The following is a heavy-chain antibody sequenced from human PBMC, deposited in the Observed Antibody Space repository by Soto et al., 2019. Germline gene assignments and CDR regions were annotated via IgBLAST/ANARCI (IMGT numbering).Heavy chain of an antibody. Sequence: SQTLSLTCAFSGDSVSSNSAAWNWIRQSPSRGLEWLGRTYYRSKWYNDYAVSVKSRITINPDTSKNQFSLQLNSVTPEDTAVYYCARRPYQWLSKTYAFDIWGQGTMVTVSS. D-gene: IGHD6-19*01. CDR3: ARRPYQWLSKTYAFDI. CDR2: TYYRSKWYN. CDR1: GDSVSSNSAA. V-gene: IGHV6-1*01. J-gene: IGHJ3*02.